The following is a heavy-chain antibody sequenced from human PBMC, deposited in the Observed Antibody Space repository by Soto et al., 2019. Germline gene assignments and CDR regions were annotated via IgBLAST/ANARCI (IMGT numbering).Heavy chain of an antibody. Sequence: EVQLVESGGGLVQPGGSLRLSCVVSGFTVSNYFLAWVRQAPGKGLEWVSIINNGDDTHYARSVKGRFTISRDNSKNTLLLQMNSLRVEDTGVYYFPRGRGFLILYWGRGTLVSVSP. CDR2: INNGDDT. J-gene: IGHJ4*02. V-gene: IGHV3-66*01. D-gene: IGHD6-25*01. CDR3: PRGRGFLILY. CDR1: GFTVSNYF.